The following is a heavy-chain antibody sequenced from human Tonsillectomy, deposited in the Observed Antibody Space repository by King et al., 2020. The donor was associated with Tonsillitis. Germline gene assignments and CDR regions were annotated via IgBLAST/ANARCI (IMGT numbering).Heavy chain of an antibody. V-gene: IGHV4-38-2*02. CDR2: IYHSGST. Sequence: QLQESGPGLVKPSETLSLTCTVSGYSISSGYYWGWIRQPPGKGLEWIGSIYHSGSTYYNPSLKSRVTISVDTSKNQFSLKLSSVTAADTAVYYCARAGSTQHLLDPWGQGTLVTVSS. CDR3: ARAGSTQHLLDP. CDR1: GYSISSGYY. D-gene: IGHD5/OR15-5a*01. J-gene: IGHJ5*02.